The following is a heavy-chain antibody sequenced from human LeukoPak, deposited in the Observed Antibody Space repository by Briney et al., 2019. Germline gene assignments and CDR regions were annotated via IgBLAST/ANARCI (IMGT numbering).Heavy chain of an antibody. D-gene: IGHD3-10*01. V-gene: IGHV4-38-2*02. Sequence: PSETLSLTCTVSGYSISSGYYWGWIRQPPGKGLEWIGSIYHSGSTYYNPSLKSRVTISVDTSKNQFSLKLSSMTAADTAVYYCARLDGSGEFDAFDIWGQGTMVTVSS. J-gene: IGHJ3*02. CDR1: GYSISSGYY. CDR3: ARLDGSGEFDAFDI. CDR2: IYHSGST.